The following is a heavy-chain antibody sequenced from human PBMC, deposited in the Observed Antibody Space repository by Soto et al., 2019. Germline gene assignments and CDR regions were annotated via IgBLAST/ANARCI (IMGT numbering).Heavy chain of an antibody. CDR2: IYHSGST. V-gene: IGHV4-4*02. J-gene: IGHJ2*01. CDR3: ARDGGDDYITKARVWYFDL. D-gene: IGHD4-4*01. CDR1: GGSISSSNW. Sequence: QVQLQESGPGLVKPSGTLSLTCAVSGGSISSSNWWSWVRQPPGKGREWIGEIYHSGSTNYNPSLKSRVTISVDKSKIQFSLKLSSVTAADTAVYYCARDGGDDYITKARVWYFDLWCRGTLVTVSS.